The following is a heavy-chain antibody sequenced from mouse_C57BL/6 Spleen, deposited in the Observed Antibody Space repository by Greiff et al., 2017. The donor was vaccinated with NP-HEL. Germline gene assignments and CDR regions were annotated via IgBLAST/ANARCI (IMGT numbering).Heavy chain of an antibody. CDR2: INPNNGGT. D-gene: IGHD2-3*01. Sequence: VQLQQSGPELVKPGASVKISCKASGYTFTDYYMNWVKQSHGKSLEWIGDINPNNGGTSYNQKFKGKATLTVDKSSSTAYMELRSLTSEDSAVYYCARYDGYPYAMDYWGQGTSVTVSS. J-gene: IGHJ4*01. CDR3: ARYDGYPYAMDY. CDR1: GYTFTDYY. V-gene: IGHV1-26*01.